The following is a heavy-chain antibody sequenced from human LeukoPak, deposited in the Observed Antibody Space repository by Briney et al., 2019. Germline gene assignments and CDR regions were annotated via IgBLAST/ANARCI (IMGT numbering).Heavy chain of an antibody. CDR3: ARDEYYYGSGTNPSLDY. J-gene: IGHJ4*02. CDR2: IKTDGSEK. V-gene: IGHV3-7*03. D-gene: IGHD3-10*01. CDR1: GFTFSNYW. Sequence: GGSLRLSCEGSGFTFSNYWMGWVRQAPGKGLQWVANIKTDGSEKYYVDSVKGRFTISRDNAKNSLYLQMNSLRAEDTAVYYCARDEYYYGSGTNPSLDYWGQGTLVTVSS.